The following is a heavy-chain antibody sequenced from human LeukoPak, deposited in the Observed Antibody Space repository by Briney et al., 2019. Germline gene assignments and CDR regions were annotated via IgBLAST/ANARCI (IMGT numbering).Heavy chain of an antibody. D-gene: IGHD5-12*01. CDR3: ARAKSGYDLYYFDY. CDR2: ISGSGGRT. V-gene: IGHV3-23*01. CDR1: GFTFSSYG. Sequence: GGSLRLSCAASGFTFSSYGMSWVRQAPGKGLEWVSAISGSGGRTYYADSVKGRFTISRDNSKNTLYVQMNSLRAEDTAVYYCARAKSGYDLYYFDYWGQGTLVTVSS. J-gene: IGHJ4*02.